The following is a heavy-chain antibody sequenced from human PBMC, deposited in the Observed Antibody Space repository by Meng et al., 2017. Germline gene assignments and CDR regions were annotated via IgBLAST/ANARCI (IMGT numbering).Heavy chain of an antibody. V-gene: IGHV3-30*04. J-gene: IGHJ4*02. CDR2: ISYDGSNK. Sequence: GESLKISCAASGFTFSSYAMHWVRQAPGKGLEWVAVISYDGSNKYYADSVKGRFTISRDNSKNTLYLQMNSLRAEDTAVYYCARDGDRGPYSSGGPGWYWGQGTLVTVSS. CDR3: ARDGDRGPYSSGGPGWY. D-gene: IGHD6-19*01. CDR1: GFTFSSYA.